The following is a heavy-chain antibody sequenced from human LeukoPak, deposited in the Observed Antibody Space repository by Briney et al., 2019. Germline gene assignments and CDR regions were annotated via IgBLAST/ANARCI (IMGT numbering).Heavy chain of an antibody. CDR2: INHSGST. D-gene: IGHD6-13*01. V-gene: IGHV4-34*01. CDR3: ARGKSGSSWTRWFDP. J-gene: IGHJ5*02. Sequence: SETLSLTCAVYGGCFSGYYWSWIRQPPGKGLEWIGEINHSGSTNYNPSLKSRVTISVDTSKNQFSLKLSSVTAADTAVYYCARGKSGSSWTRWFDPWGQGTLVTVSS. CDR1: GGCFSGYY.